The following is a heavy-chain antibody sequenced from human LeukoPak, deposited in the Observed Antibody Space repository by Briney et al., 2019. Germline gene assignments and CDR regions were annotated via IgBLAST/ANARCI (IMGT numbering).Heavy chain of an antibody. CDR2: ISSSSSTI. J-gene: IGHJ4*02. CDR3: AREGSGSGVDY. CDR1: GFTFSSYS. V-gene: IGHV3-48*01. D-gene: IGHD3-10*01. Sequence: PGGSLRLSCAASGFTFSSYSMNWVRQAPGKGLEWVSYISSSSSTIYYADSVKGRFTISRDNAKNSLYLQMNSLRAKDTAVYYCAREGSGSGVDYWGQGTLVTVSS.